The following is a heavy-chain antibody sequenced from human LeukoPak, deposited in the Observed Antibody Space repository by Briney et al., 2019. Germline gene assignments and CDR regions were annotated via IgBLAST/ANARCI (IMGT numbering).Heavy chain of an antibody. Sequence: GGSLRLSCAASGFTFSSYGMHWVRQAPGKGLEWVAFIRYDGSNKYYADSVKGRFTISRDNSKNTLYLQMNSLRAEDTAVYYCARTSYSSGSQYYFDYWGQGTLVTVSS. CDR2: IRYDGSNK. J-gene: IGHJ4*02. CDR3: ARTSYSSGSQYYFDY. D-gene: IGHD6-19*01. V-gene: IGHV3-30*02. CDR1: GFTFSSYG.